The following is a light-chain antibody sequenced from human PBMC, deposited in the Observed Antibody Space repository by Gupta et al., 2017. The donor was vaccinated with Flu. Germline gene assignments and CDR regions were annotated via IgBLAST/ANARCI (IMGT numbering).Light chain of an antibody. Sequence: GDRVTITCRASQGIRSYLAWYQQKPGKAPKLLMYSASTLQSGVPSRFSGSGSGAEYTLTIRSLQPEDFATYFCQQVNSYPYTFGQGTKLEIK. CDR1: QGIRSY. CDR2: SAS. J-gene: IGKJ2*01. CDR3: QQVNSYPYT. V-gene: IGKV1-9*01.